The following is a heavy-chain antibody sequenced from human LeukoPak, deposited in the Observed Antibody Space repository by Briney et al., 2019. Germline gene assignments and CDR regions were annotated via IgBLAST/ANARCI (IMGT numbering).Heavy chain of an antibody. V-gene: IGHV3-21*01. Sequence: GGSLRLSCAASGFTVSSNYMSWVRQAPGKGLEWVSSISSSSSYIYYADSVKGRFTISRDNAKNSLYLQMNSLRAEDTAVYYCARDDYGVFDYWGQGTLVTVSS. CDR1: GFTVSSNY. CDR3: ARDDYGVFDY. J-gene: IGHJ4*02. CDR2: ISSSSSYI. D-gene: IGHD4-17*01.